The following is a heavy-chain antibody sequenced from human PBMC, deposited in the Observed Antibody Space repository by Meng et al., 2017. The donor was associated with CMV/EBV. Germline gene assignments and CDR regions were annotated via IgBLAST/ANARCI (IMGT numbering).Heavy chain of an antibody. CDR3: ARGRRGADNWFDP. V-gene: IGHV1-18*01. Sequence: QVPHVQSGVEVTNAGAYGKVSGKESGYTFHIYGISWVRQAPGQGLEWMGWISAYNGNTNYAQKLQGRVTMTKDTSTSTAYMGLRSLRSDDTAVYYCARGRRGADNWFDPWGQGTLVTVSS. CDR1: GYTFHIYG. J-gene: IGHJ5*02. CDR2: ISAYNGNT.